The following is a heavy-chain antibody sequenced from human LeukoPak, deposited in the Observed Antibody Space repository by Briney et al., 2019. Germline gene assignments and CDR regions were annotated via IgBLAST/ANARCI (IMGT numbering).Heavy chain of an antibody. J-gene: IGHJ4*02. CDR1: GYTFTSYG. V-gene: IGHV1-18*01. CDR3: ARDGKIAVAGTAGY. Sequence: GASVKVSCKASGYTFTSYGISWVRQAPGQGLEWTGWISAYNGNTNYAQKLQGRVTMTTDTSTSTAYMELRSLRSDDTAVYYCARDGKIAVAGTAGYWGQGTLVTVSS. CDR2: ISAYNGNT. D-gene: IGHD6-19*01.